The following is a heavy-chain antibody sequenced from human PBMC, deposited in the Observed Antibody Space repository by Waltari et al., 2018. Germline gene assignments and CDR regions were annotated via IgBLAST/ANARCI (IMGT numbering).Heavy chain of an antibody. Sequence: QVQLVQSGAEVKKPGSSVKVSCKASGGTFSSYAISWVRQAPGQGLEWMGGIIPIFGTANYAQKFQGRVTITADESTSTAYMELSSLRAEDTAVYYCAREAYNWNYEPRELDVWGQGTTVTVSS. CDR3: AREAYNWNYEPRELDV. J-gene: IGHJ6*02. CDR1: GGTFSSYA. CDR2: IIPIFGTA. D-gene: IGHD1-7*01. V-gene: IGHV1-69*12.